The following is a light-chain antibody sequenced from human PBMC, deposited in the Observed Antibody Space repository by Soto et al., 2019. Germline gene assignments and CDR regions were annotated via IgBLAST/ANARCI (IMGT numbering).Light chain of an antibody. Sequence: EIVLTQSPATLSLSPGERATLSCRASQSVSSNLAWYQQKPGQAPRLLIYDASNRATGIPVRFSGSGSGTDFTLTISSLEPEDFAVYYCQQSRNGPLTFGGGTKLEIK. CDR3: QQSRNGPLT. CDR1: QSVSSN. J-gene: IGKJ4*01. V-gene: IGKV3-11*01. CDR2: DAS.